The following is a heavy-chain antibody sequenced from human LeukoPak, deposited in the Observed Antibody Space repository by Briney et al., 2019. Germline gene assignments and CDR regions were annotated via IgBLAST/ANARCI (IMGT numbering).Heavy chain of an antibody. CDR1: GFTFSSYS. CDR3: AKAKHIVVVTAIQPFDY. V-gene: IGHV3-21*04. D-gene: IGHD2-21*02. CDR2: ISSSSSYI. J-gene: IGHJ4*02. Sequence: PGGSLRLSCAASGFTFSSYSMNWVRQAPGKGLEWVSSISSSSSYIYYADSVKGRFTISRDNSKNTLYLQMNSLRAEDTAVYYCAKAKHIVVVTAIQPFDYWGQGTLVTVSS.